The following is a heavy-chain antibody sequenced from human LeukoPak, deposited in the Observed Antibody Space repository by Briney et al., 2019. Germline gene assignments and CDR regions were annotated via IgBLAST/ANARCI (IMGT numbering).Heavy chain of an antibody. CDR2: IYSGGST. CDR3: ARGFGYSYGSKES. CDR1: GFTVSSNY. V-gene: IGHV3-53*01. Sequence: PGGSLRLSCAASGFTVSSNYMSWVRQAPGKGLEWVSVIYSGGSTYYADSVKGRFTISRDNSKNTLYLQMNSLRAEDTAVYYCARGFGYSYGSKESWGQGTLVTVSS. D-gene: IGHD5-18*01. J-gene: IGHJ4*02.